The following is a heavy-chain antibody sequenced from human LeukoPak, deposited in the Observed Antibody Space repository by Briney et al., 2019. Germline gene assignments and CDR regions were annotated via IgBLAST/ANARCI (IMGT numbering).Heavy chain of an antibody. CDR1: GFTFSSYW. J-gene: IGHJ4*02. CDR2: IKQDGSEK. V-gene: IGHV3-7*01. CDR3: AVYTHGVANLWFGDSQVGFDY. D-gene: IGHD3-10*01. Sequence: GGSLRLSCAASGFTFSSYWMSWVRQAPGKGLEWVANIKQDGSEKYYVDSVKGRFTISRDNAKNSLYLQMNSLRAEDTAVYYCAVYTHGVANLWFGDSQVGFDYWGQGTLVTVSS.